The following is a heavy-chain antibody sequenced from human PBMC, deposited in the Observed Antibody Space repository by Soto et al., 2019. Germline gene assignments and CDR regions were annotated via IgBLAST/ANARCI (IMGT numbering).Heavy chain of an antibody. CDR3: ARKGGGRYDFWRKAMDV. Sequence: PSETLSLTCAVYGGSFSGYYWSWIRQTPGKGLEWIGEIDHSGSTNYNPSLKSRVTISIDPSENQFSLKLSSVTAADTGVFYCARKGGGRYDFWRKAMDVWGQGTAVTVSS. D-gene: IGHD3-3*01. J-gene: IGHJ6*02. CDR2: IDHSGST. V-gene: IGHV4-34*01. CDR1: GGSFSGYY.